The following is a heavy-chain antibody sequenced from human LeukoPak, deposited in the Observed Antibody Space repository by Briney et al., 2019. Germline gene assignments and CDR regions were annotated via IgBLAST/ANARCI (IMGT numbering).Heavy chain of an antibody. CDR1: GGSISSGDYY. D-gene: IGHD4-11*01. CDR2: IYYSGST. J-gene: IGHJ3*02. V-gene: IGHV4-30-4*08. CDR3: ARGPDYPYAFDI. Sequence: PSETLSLTCTVSGGSISSGDYYWSWIRQPPGKGLEWIGYIYYSGSTYYNPSLKSRVTISVDTSKNQFSLKLSSVTAADTAVYYCARGPDYPYAFDIWGQGTMVTVSS.